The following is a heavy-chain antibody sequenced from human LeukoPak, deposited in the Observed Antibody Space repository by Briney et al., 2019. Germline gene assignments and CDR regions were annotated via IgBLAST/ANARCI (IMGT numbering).Heavy chain of an antibody. V-gene: IGHV4-4*07. D-gene: IGHD4-17*01. Sequence: SETLSLTCTVSGGSISSYYWSWIRQPAGKGLEWIGRIYTSGSTNYNPSLKSRVTMSVDTSKNQFSLKLSSVTAADTAVYYWARVHGAPSYNYYGMAVWAQGTMVTVSS. CDR2: IYTSGST. CDR1: GGSISSYY. CDR3: ARVHGAPSYNYYGMAV. J-gene: IGHJ6*02.